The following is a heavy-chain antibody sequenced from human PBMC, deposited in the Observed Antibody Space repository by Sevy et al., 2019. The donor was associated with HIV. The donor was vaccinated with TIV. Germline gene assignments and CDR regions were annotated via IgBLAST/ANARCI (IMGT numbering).Heavy chain of an antibody. CDR2: IYHSGST. CDR3: ASSHITMVRGVSNYFDY. V-gene: IGHV4-30-2*01. D-gene: IGHD3-10*01. CDR1: GGSISSGGYS. J-gene: IGHJ4*02. Sequence: SETLSLTCAVSGGSISSGGYSWSWIRQPPGKGLEWIGYIYHSGSTYYNPSLKSRVTISVDRSKNQFSLKLSSVTAADTAAYYCASSHITMVRGVSNYFDYWGQGTLVTVSS.